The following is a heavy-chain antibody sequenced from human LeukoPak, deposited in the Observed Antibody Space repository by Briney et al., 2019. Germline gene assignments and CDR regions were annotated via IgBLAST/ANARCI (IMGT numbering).Heavy chain of an antibody. Sequence: PGGSLRLSCAASGFRFSGYWMHWVRQVPGKGLVWVSRINSDGSNTNYADSVKGRFTISRDNAKNTLYLQMNSLRAEDTAVYYCVRWGLGKGEAFDIWGQGTMVTVSS. J-gene: IGHJ3*02. CDR2: INSDGSNT. D-gene: IGHD3-10*01. CDR3: VRWGLGKGEAFDI. CDR1: GFRFSGYW. V-gene: IGHV3-74*01.